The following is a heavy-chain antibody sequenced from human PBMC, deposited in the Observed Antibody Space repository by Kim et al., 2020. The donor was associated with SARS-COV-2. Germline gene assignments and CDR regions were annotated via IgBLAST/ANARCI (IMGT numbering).Heavy chain of an antibody. CDR1: GGSISSGDYY. CDR2: IYYSGST. J-gene: IGHJ4*02. CDR3: ASGGVISQEDY. V-gene: IGHV4-30-4*01. D-gene: IGHD3-16*02. Sequence: SETLSLTCTVSGGSISSGDYYWSWIRQPPGKGLEWIGYIYYSGSTYYNPSLKSRVTISVDTSKNQFSLKLSSVTAADTAVYYCASGGVISQEDYWGQGTLVTVSS.